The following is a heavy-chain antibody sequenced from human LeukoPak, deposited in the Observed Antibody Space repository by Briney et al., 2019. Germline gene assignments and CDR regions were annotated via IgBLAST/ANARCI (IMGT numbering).Heavy chain of an antibody. Sequence: SETLSLTCTVSGGSISDYYWSWIRQPPGKGLEWIGYIYYTGSITYNPSLKSRVTMSVDTSKNQFSLNLTSVTAADTAVYYCAREGTTRPLDYWGQGTLVTVSS. CDR2: IYYTGSI. V-gene: IGHV4-59*12. CDR3: AREGTTRPLDY. D-gene: IGHD6-6*01. CDR1: GGSISDYY. J-gene: IGHJ4*02.